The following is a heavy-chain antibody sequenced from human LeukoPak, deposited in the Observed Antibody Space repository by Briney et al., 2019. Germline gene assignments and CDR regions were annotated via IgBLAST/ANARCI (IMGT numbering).Heavy chain of an antibody. CDR3: ARAPQQLAIDY. Sequence: GGSLRLSCAASGFTFSSYEMNWARQAPGKGLEWVSYISSSSSTIYYADSVKGRFTISRDNAKNSLYLQMNSLRAEDTAVYYCARAPQQLAIDYWGQGTLVTVS. D-gene: IGHD6-13*01. CDR2: ISSSSSTI. J-gene: IGHJ4*02. CDR1: GFTFSSYE. V-gene: IGHV3-48*01.